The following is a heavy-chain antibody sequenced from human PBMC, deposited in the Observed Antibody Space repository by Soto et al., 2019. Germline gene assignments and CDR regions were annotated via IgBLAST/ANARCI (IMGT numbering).Heavy chain of an antibody. J-gene: IGHJ1*01. CDR1: GYTFSSYG. D-gene: IGHD3-3*01. CDR3: ASGGDFCGCSQQHYSFAF. Sequence: SVNVACKASGYTFSSYGISWVRQAPGQGPEWMGWISAYNGNTNYAQKFQGRVTMTTDTSTHTASMELRSLRSDDTAMYYCASGGDFCGCSQQHYSFAFWGQG. V-gene: IGHV1-18*04. CDR2: ISAYNGNT.